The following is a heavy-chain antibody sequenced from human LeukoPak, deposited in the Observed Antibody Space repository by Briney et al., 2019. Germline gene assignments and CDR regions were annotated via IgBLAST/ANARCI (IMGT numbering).Heavy chain of an antibody. Sequence: GGSLRLSCAASGYTFSSYAMHWVRQAPGKGLEWVAVISYDGSNKYYADSVKGRFTISRDNSKNTLYLQMNSLRAEDTAVYYCASELLVVVTTDYWGQGTLVTVSS. J-gene: IGHJ4*02. V-gene: IGHV3-30-3*01. D-gene: IGHD3-22*01. CDR1: GYTFSSYA. CDR3: ASELLVVVTTDY. CDR2: ISYDGSNK.